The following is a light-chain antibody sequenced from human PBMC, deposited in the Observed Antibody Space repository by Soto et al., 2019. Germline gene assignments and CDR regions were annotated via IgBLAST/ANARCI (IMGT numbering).Light chain of an antibody. CDR3: QQYNSFPYI. J-gene: IGKJ2*01. Sequence: DIQMTQSPSTLSASVGDRVTVTCRASQSLNRWLAWYQQRPGKAPKLLIYDASELESGVPSRFSGSGSGTEFTLTISSLQPDDFATYYCQQYNSFPYIFGQGTELEIK. CDR1: QSLNRW. CDR2: DAS. V-gene: IGKV1-5*01.